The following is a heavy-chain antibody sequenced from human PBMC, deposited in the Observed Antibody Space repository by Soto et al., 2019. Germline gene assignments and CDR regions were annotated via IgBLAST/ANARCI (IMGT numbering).Heavy chain of an antibody. Sequence: EVQLLESGGGLVQPGGSLRLSCAVSGFTFSNYAMSWVRQAPGKGLEWVSGISGSGDSTNYGDSVKGRFTISRDNAKNTLYLQINCQRAADTAVYYCARRLYCSSSSCYTVHYWGQGTLVTVSS. CDR3: ARRLYCSSSSCYTVHY. D-gene: IGHD2-2*01. CDR1: GFTFSNYA. V-gene: IGHV3-23*01. CDR2: ISGSGDST. J-gene: IGHJ4*02.